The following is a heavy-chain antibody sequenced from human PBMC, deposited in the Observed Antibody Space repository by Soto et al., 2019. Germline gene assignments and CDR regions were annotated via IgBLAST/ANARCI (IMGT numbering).Heavy chain of an antibody. V-gene: IGHV4-39*01. CDR3: ARRTSGWYYYYGMDV. CDR2: IYYSGST. CDR1: GGSISGSSYY. Sequence: SETLSLTCTVSGGSISGSSYYWGWIRHPPGKGLEWIGSIYYSGSTYYNPSLKSRVTISVDTSKNQFSLKLSSVTAADTAVYYCARRTSGWYYYYGMDVWGQGTTVTVSS. J-gene: IGHJ6*02. D-gene: IGHD6-19*01.